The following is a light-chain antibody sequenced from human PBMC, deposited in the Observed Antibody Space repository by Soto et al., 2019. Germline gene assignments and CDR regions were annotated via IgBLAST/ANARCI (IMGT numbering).Light chain of an antibody. V-gene: IGLV2-14*01. J-gene: IGLJ2*01. CDR1: SSDVGGYNY. Sequence: QSALTQPASVSGSPGQSITISCTGTSSDVGGYNYVSWYQHHPGKAPKLIIYEVTYRPSGVSYRFSGSRSGNTASLTISGLQPDDEADYYCTSYTNTGVYVLFGGRTKVTVL. CDR3: TSYTNTGVYVL. CDR2: EVT.